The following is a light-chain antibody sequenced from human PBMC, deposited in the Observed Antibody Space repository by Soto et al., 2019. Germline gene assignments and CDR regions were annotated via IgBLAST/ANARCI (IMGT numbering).Light chain of an antibody. J-gene: IGKJ5*01. CDR3: QQRYSTPIT. CDR2: AAS. V-gene: IGKV1-39*01. CDR1: QTIGSL. Sequence: DIQMTQSPSSLSAPVGDSVTITCRASQTIGSLLNWYQQKPGKAPKLLIYAASSLQSGVPSRFSGSGSGTDFTLTISSLKTEDFATYYCQQRYSTPITFGQGTRLEIK.